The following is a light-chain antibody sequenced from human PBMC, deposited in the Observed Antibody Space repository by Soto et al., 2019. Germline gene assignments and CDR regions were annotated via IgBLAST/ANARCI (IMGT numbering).Light chain of an antibody. CDR3: QQYNSYSYT. Sequence: DLQMTQSSSTLSASVGATVTITCRASQSVSTWLAWYQQKPGKAPKLLISMASNLESGIPSRFSGSGSGTEFTLTISSLQPEDFATYYCQQYNSYSYTFGQGTQLEIK. J-gene: IGKJ5*01. CDR2: MAS. CDR1: QSVSTW. V-gene: IGKV1-5*03.